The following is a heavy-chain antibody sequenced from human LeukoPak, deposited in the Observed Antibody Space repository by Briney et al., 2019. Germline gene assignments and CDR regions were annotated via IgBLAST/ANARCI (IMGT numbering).Heavy chain of an antibody. CDR1: GFTFNSYA. D-gene: IGHD2-15*01. J-gene: IGHJ4*02. Sequence: RTGGSLRLSCAASGFTFNSYAMSWVRQAPGKGLEWASAISNSGGSTYYADSMKGRFTISRDNSKNTLYLQMNSLRAEDTAVYYCARWSVGFDYWGQGTLVTVSS. CDR2: ISNSGGST. CDR3: ARWSVGFDY. V-gene: IGHV3-23*01.